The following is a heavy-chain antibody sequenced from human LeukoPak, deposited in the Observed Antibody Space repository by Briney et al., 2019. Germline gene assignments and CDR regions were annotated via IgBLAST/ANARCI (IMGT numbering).Heavy chain of an antibody. Sequence: GGSLRLSCAASGFTFSSYAMSWVRQAPGKGLEWVSASSGSGGSRDYADSVKGRFTISRDNSKNTLYLQMNSLRAEDTAVYYCAIPRDFYYYGSGSYFVDAFDIWGQGTMVTVSS. V-gene: IGHV3-23*01. J-gene: IGHJ3*02. CDR3: AIPRDFYYYGSGSYFVDAFDI. CDR1: GFTFSSYA. D-gene: IGHD3-10*01. CDR2: SSGSGGSR.